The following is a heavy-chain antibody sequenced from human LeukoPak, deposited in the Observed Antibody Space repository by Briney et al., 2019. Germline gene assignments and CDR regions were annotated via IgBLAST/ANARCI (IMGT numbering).Heavy chain of an antibody. CDR2: INSDGSST. V-gene: IGHV3-74*01. D-gene: IGHD5-12*01. CDR3: ARESGYDLDAFDI. CDR1: GFTFSSYA. J-gene: IGHJ3*02. Sequence: GGSLRLSCAASGFTFSSYAMSWVRQAPGKGLVWVSRINSDGSSTSYADSVKGRFTISRDNAKNTLYLQMNSLRAEDTAVYYCARESGYDLDAFDIWGQGTMVTVSS.